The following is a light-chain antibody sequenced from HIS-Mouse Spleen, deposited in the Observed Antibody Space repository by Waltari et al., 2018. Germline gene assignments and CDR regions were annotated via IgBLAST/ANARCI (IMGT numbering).Light chain of an antibody. J-gene: IGLJ2*01. CDR1: SSYVWSYNL. Sequence: QSALTQPASVSGSPGQSITISCTGTSSYVWSYNLFPWYQQHPGKAPKLMIYEGSKRPSGVSNRFSGSKSGNTASLTISGLQAEDEADYYCCSYAGSSTLVFGGGTKLTVL. CDR3: CSYAGSSTLV. V-gene: IGLV2-23*01. CDR2: EGS.